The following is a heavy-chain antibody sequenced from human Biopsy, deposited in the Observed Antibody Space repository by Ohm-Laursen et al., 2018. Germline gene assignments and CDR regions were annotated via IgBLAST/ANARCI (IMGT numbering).Heavy chain of an antibody. J-gene: IGHJ4*02. CDR3: VRLNRRGNIIFFDY. D-gene: IGHD3/OR15-3a*01. CDR2: RFHSGSP. CDR1: GGSITADF. V-gene: IGHV4-59*08. Sequence: SETLSLTWTVSGGSITADFWTWIRQTPGERLEWIGYRFHSGSPIYNPSLKSRVTISVDTSKSQFSLTLTSVTAADTAVYYCVRLNRRGNIIFFDYWGRGTLVTVSS.